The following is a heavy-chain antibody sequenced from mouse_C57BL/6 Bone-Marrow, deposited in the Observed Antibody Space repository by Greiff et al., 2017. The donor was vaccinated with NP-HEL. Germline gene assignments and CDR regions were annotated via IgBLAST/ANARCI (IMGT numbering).Heavy chain of an antibody. V-gene: IGHV1-19*01. CDR2: INPYNGGT. CDR1: GYTFTDYY. D-gene: IGHD1-1*01. CDR3: ARVYYGSSSNYFDY. Sequence: VQLQQSGPVLVKPGASVKMSCKASGYTFTDYYMNWVKQSHGKSLEWIGVINPYNGGTSYNQKFKGKATLTVDKSSSTAYMELNSLTSEDSAVYYCARVYYGSSSNYFDYWGQGTTLTVSS. J-gene: IGHJ2*01.